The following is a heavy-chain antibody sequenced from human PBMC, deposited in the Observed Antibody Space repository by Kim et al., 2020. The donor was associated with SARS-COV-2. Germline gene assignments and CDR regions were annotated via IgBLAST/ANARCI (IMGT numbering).Heavy chain of an antibody. D-gene: IGHD6-19*01. J-gene: IGHJ4*02. CDR3: ARELDSSGWYGGGYFDY. V-gene: IGHV7-4-1*02. CDR1: GYTFTSYA. CDR2: INTNTGNP. Sequence: ASVKVSCKASGYTFTSYAMNWVRQAPGQGLEWMGWINTNTGNPTYAQGFTGRFVFSLDTSVSTAYLQISSLKAEDTAVYYCARELDSSGWYGGGYFDYWGQGTLVTVSS.